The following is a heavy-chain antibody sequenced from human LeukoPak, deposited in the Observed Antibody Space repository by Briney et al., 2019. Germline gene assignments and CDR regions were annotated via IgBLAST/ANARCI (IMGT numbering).Heavy chain of an antibody. Sequence: PETLSLTCTVSGGSMSSDYWTWIRQPAGKGLEWIGRIYTSGTTNYNPSLKGRVTMSVDTSKNQFSLRVSSVTAADTAVYYCARNVAGSFDYWGQGTLVTVSS. CDR3: ARNVAGSFDY. CDR1: GGSMSSDY. J-gene: IGHJ4*02. CDR2: IYTSGTT. V-gene: IGHV4-4*07. D-gene: IGHD1-1*01.